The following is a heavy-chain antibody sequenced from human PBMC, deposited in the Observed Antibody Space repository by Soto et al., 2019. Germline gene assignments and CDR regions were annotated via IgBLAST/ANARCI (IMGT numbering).Heavy chain of an antibody. CDR3: ARAGYSSSWYWYFQH. Sequence: LRLSCAASGFTFSSYGMHWVRQAPGKGLEWVAVIWYDGSNKYYADSVKGRFTISRDNSKNTLYLQMNSLRAEDTAVYYCARAGYSSSWYWYFQHWGQGTLVTVSS. D-gene: IGHD6-13*01. CDR1: GFTFSSYG. CDR2: IWYDGSNK. V-gene: IGHV3-33*01. J-gene: IGHJ1*01.